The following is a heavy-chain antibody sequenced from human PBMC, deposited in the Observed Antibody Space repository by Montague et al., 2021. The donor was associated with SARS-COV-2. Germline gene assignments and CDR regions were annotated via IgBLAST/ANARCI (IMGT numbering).Heavy chain of an antibody. CDR2: TYYRSRWSN. D-gene: IGHD1-26*01. V-gene: IGHV6-1*01. J-gene: IGHJ4*02. Sequence: CAISGDSVGINSPTWHWIRQSPSRRLEWLGRTYYRSRWSNDYAVSVRSRIIINPDTSTNQFSLQLSSVTPEDTAVYFCARERWAVGVSFDYWGQGTLVTVSS. CDR1: GDSVGINSPT. CDR3: ARERWAVGVSFDY.